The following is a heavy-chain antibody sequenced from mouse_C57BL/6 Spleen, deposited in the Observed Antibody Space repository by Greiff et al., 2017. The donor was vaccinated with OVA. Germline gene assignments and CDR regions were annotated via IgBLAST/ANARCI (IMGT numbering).Heavy chain of an antibody. Sequence: QVQLQQPGAELVRPGTSVKLSCKASGYTFTSYWMHWVKQRPGQGLEWIGVIDPPDSYTNYNQKFKGKATLTVDTSSSTAYMQLSSLTSEDSAVYYCARSAYDYAWFAYWGQGTLVTVSA. V-gene: IGHV1-59*01. D-gene: IGHD2-4*01. CDR2: IDPPDSYT. CDR1: GYTFTSYW. CDR3: ARSAYDYAWFAY. J-gene: IGHJ3*01.